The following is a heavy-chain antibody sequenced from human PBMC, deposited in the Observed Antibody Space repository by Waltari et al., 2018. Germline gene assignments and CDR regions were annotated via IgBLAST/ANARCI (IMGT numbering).Heavy chain of an antibody. Sequence: QVQLQESGPGLVKPSQTLSLTCTVSGGSISSGSYYWSWIRQPAGKGLEWIGRIYTSGGTNYNPSHKRRCTISVETSKNQFSLKLSSVTAADTAVYYCARDLDSYGYDYWGQGTLVTVSS. CDR2: IYTSGGT. CDR3: ARDLDSYGYDY. D-gene: IGHD5-18*01. V-gene: IGHV4-61*02. J-gene: IGHJ4*02. CDR1: GGSISSGSYY.